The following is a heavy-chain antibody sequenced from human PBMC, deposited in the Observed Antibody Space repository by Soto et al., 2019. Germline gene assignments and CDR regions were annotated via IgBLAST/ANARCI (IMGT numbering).Heavy chain of an antibody. CDR1: GNSLSSTNYH. V-gene: IGHV4-39*01. CDR3: ARTLGPRVSDYDGSDYRWTIDY. J-gene: IGHJ4*02. Sequence: QLQLQESGPGLVRPSETLSLTCTVSGNSLSSTNYHWGWIRQTPWKDLQWIASMFYTGNTYYNPSPQSPAPISADTSKNQCSLRLTSVTAADTAVYFCARTLGPRVSDYDGSDYRWTIDYWGQGTLVTVSS. D-gene: IGHD3-22*01. CDR2: MFYTGNT.